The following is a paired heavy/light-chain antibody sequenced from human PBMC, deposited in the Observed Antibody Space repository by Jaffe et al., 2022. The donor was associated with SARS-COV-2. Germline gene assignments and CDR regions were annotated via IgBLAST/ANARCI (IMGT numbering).Light chain of an antibody. CDR2: EVS. J-gene: IGLJ3*02. V-gene: IGLV2-8*01. Sequence: QSALTQPPSASGSPGQSVTISCTGTSSDVGGYNFVSWYQQPPGKAPKLMIFEVSKRPSGVPDRFSGSKSGNTASLTVSGLQAEDEAHYYCSSYAGGYSWVFGGGTKVTVL. CDR3: SSYAGGYSWV. CDR1: SSDVGGYNF.
Heavy chain of an antibody. CDR3: ARNTFWSFDI. CDR1: GFIFNTYT. V-gene: IGHV3-48*04. J-gene: IGHJ3*02. D-gene: IGHD3-3*01. CDR2: ISADSSAI. Sequence: EAQLVESGGGLVQPGGSLRLSCAASGFIFNTYTMTWVRQVSGKGLESVAYISADSSAIDYADSVKGRFTISRDNAKNSVHLQMNSLRVEDTAVYYCARNTFWSFDIWGQGTLVTVSS.